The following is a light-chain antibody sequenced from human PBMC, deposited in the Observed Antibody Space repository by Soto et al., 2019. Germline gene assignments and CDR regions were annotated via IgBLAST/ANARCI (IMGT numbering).Light chain of an antibody. CDR3: QHYNSYSEA. V-gene: IGKV1-5*03. CDR2: KAS. J-gene: IGKJ1*01. Sequence: DIQMTQSPSTLSGSVGDRVTITCRASQTISSWLAWYQQKPGKAPKLLIYKASTLKSGVPSRFSGSGSGTEFTLTISSLRPDVFAPYSCQHYNSYSEAFGQGPKVELK. CDR1: QTISSW.